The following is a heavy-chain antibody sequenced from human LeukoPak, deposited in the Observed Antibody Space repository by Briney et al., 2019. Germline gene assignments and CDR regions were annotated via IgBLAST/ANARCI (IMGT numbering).Heavy chain of an antibody. Sequence: GESLKISCNAAGYSFSNYWIGWVRQTPGKGLEWVGIFYPGDSDTRYSPSFQGQVTISADKSISTAYLQWSSLKASDTAMYYCARHRLGSATYPIDYWGQGTLVTVSS. CDR1: GYSFSNYW. V-gene: IGHV5-51*01. CDR3: ARHRLGSATYPIDY. D-gene: IGHD3-10*01. CDR2: FYPGDSDT. J-gene: IGHJ4*02.